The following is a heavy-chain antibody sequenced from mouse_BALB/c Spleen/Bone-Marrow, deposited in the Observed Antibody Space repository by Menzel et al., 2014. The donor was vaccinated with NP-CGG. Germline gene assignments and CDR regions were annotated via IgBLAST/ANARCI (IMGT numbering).Heavy chain of an antibody. CDR3: AREGRGHYGSSGAAMDY. J-gene: IGHJ4*01. D-gene: IGHD1-1*01. CDR2: IWAGGST. Sequence: QVQLKHSGPGLVAPSQSLSISCTVSGFSLTSYGVHWVRQPPGQGLEWLGAIWAGGSTNYNSALMSRLRINKDNSKSQVFLKMNSLQTDDTAMYYCAREGRGHYGSSGAAMDYWGQGTTVTVSS. V-gene: IGHV2-9*02. CDR1: GFSLTSYG.